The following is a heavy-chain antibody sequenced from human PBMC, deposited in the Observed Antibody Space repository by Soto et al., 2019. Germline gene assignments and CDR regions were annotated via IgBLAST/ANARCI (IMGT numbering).Heavy chain of an antibody. CDR1: GYTFTSYG. Sequence: ASVKVSCKASGYTFTSYGISWVRQAPGQGLEGIGWISAYNGNTNYAQKLQGRVTMTTDTSTSTAYMELRSLRSDDTAVYYCARCLAAAGTSGTFYYYYYMDVWGKGTTVTVSS. CDR2: ISAYNGNT. J-gene: IGHJ6*03. D-gene: IGHD6-13*01. V-gene: IGHV1-18*01. CDR3: ARCLAAAGTSGTFYYYYYMDV.